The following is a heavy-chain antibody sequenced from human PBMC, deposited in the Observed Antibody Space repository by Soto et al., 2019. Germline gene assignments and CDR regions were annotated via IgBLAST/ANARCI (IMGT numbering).Heavy chain of an antibody. CDR1: GGTFSSYA. J-gene: IGHJ6*02. Sequence: QVQLVQSGAEVKKPGSSVKVSCKASGGTFSSYAISWVRQAPGQGLEWMGGIIPIFGTANYAQKFQGRVTITADKSTSTAYMELSSLRSEDTAVYYCASGYCSGGSCYGARYYYGMDVWGQGTTVTVSS. D-gene: IGHD2-15*01. CDR3: ASGYCSGGSCYGARYYYGMDV. V-gene: IGHV1-69*06. CDR2: IIPIFGTA.